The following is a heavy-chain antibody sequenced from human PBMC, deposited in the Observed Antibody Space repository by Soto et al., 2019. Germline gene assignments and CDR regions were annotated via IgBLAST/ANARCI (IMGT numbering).Heavy chain of an antibody. J-gene: IGHJ4*02. CDR2: IYHSGST. D-gene: IGHD3-16*02. V-gene: IGHV4-30-2*01. CDR3: ARGGGNNYDYVWGSYRPDFDY. CDR1: GGSISSGGYS. Sequence: PSETLSLTCAVSGGSISSGGYSWSWIRQPPGKGLEWIGYIYHSGSTYYNPSLKSQVTISVDRSKNQFSLKLSSVTAADTAVYYCARGGGNNYDYVWGSYRPDFDYWGQGTLVTVSS.